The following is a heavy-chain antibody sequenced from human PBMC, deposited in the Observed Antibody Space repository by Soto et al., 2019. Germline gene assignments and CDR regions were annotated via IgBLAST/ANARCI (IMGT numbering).Heavy chain of an antibody. D-gene: IGHD3-22*01. J-gene: IGHJ5*02. CDR3: ARDRDRHSSGLPPFDP. CDR1: GGSVSNYY. Sequence: PSETLSLTCSASGGSVSNYYWSWVRQPPGKRLEWIGYIYYTGTHDYNPSLRGRATISVDTSKDRFSLKLTSVTAADTAVYYCARDRDRHSSGLPPFDPWGQRILVTVSS. V-gene: IGHV4-59*02. CDR2: IYYTGTH.